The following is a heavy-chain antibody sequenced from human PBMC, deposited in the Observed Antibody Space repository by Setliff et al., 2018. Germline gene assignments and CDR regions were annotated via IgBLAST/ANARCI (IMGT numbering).Heavy chain of an antibody. Sequence: GGSLRLSCTASGFTFGDYAMSWVRQAPGKGLEWVGFIRSKAYGGTTEYAASVKGRFTISRDDSKSIAYLQMNSLKTEDTAVYYCTTAVLQFLEWLFLTEDGFYFDYWGQGTLVTVSS. CDR1: GFTFGDYA. V-gene: IGHV3-49*04. CDR2: IRSKAYGGTT. J-gene: IGHJ4*02. D-gene: IGHD3-3*01. CDR3: TTAVLQFLEWLFLTEDGFYFDY.